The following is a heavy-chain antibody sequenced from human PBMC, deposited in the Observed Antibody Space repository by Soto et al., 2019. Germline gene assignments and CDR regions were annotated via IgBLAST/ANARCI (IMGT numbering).Heavy chain of an antibody. V-gene: IGHV3-23*01. J-gene: IGHJ5*02. CDR2: ISGSGGST. Sequence: EVQLLESGGGLVQPGGSLRLSCAASGFTFSSYAMSWVRQAPGKGLEWVSAISGSGGSTYYADSVKGRFTISRDNSKNTLYLQMNSLRAEDTAVYYCAKAVPAAMRHIRGWFDPWGQGTLVTVSS. CDR3: AKAVPAAMRHIRGWFDP. CDR1: GFTFSSYA. D-gene: IGHD2-2*01.